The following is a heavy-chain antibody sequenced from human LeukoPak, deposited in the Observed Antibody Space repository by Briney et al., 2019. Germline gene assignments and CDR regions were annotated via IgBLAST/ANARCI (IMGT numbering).Heavy chain of an antibody. D-gene: IGHD6-13*01. CDR3: AREPRTYGIAAVVAWFDP. CDR2: IYHSGST. J-gene: IGHJ5*02. Sequence: KPSGTLSLTCAVPGGSISSTDWWSWVRQPPGKGLEWIGEIYHSGSTNYNPSLMSRVIISIDKSENQFSLKLSSVTAADTAVYYCAREPRTYGIAAVVAWFDPWGQGTLVTVSS. CDR1: GGSISSTDW. V-gene: IGHV4-4*02.